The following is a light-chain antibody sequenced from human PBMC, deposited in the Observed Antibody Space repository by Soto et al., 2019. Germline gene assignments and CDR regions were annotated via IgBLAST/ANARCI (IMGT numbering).Light chain of an antibody. V-gene: IGKV1-39*01. CDR3: QQSYSSRRT. J-gene: IGKJ1*01. CDR2: AAS. Sequence: DSQITQSPSSLSASVGARVAITCRASQSVSKYLNRYQQKSGKAHKLLIYAASTLQTGVQSRFSGSGSGTDFTLNISSLQPEDSATYFCQQSYSSRRTFGQGAKVDI. CDR1: QSVSKY.